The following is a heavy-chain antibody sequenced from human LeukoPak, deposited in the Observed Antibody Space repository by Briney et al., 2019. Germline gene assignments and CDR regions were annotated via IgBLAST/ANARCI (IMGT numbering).Heavy chain of an antibody. J-gene: IGHJ3*02. CDR1: GGTFSSYA. CDR2: IIPIFGTA. CDR3: ARSPAAAAHGHDAFDI. V-gene: IGHV1-69*06. D-gene: IGHD6-13*01. Sequence: ASVKVSCKASGGTFSSYAISWVRQAPGQGLEWVGGIIPIFGTANYAQKFQGRVTITADKSTSTAYVELSSLRSEDTAVYYCARSPAAAAHGHDAFDIWGQGTMVTVSS.